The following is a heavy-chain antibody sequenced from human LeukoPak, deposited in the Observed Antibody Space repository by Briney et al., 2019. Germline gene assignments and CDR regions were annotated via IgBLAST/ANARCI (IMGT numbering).Heavy chain of an antibody. CDR3: AKDHYYYGSGSYYCDY. J-gene: IGHJ4*02. D-gene: IGHD3-10*01. CDR2: VGGSGSST. V-gene: IGHV3-23*01. Sequence: GGSLRLSCAASGFTFSSYAMTWVRQAPGKGLEWVSVVGGSGSSTYYADSVQGRFTIYRDNSKNTLYLQMNSLRAEDTAVYYCAKDHYYYGSGSYYCDYWGQGTLVTVSS. CDR1: GFTFSSYA.